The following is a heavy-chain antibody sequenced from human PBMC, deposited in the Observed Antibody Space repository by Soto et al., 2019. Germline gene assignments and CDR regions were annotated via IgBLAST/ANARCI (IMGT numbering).Heavy chain of an antibody. CDR3: ARLYYVSGRPLMDV. CDR1: GGSIRSYY. D-gene: IGHD3-10*01. J-gene: IGHJ6*02. CDR2: IYPNGNN. Sequence: ATLSPTCDVPGGSIRSYYWSWVRQAPGKGLEWIGYIYPNGNNKYNRSLKSRVTISVDTPKNQFSLKLGSVNAADTSVYYCARLYYVSGRPLMDVWGQGTTVTVSS. V-gene: IGHV4-4*08.